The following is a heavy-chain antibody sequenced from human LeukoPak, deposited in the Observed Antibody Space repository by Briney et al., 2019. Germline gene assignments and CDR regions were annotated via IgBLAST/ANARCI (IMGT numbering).Heavy chain of an antibody. CDR2: IDPGSGTT. CDR1: GYPFTTYY. V-gene: IGHV1-46*01. D-gene: IGHD3-10*01. J-gene: IGHJ4*02. CDR3: ARELHATYYFDY. Sequence: ASVKVSCKASGYPFTTYYLHWVRQAPGHGLALMGIIDPGSGTTTYAQKFQVRVTMTRDTSTNTVYMDLSSLTSEDTAVYYCARELHATYYFDYWGQGSLVTVSS.